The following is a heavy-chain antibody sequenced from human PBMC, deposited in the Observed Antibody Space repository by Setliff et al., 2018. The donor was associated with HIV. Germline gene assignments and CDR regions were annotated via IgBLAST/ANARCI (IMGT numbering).Heavy chain of an antibody. J-gene: IGHJ5*02. V-gene: IGHV4-34*01. D-gene: IGHD6-25*01. CDR2: ISHSGST. CDR1: GGSFSDFY. Sequence: PSETLSLTCAVFGGSFSDFYWSWIRQPPGKGLEWIGEISHSGSTVYNPSLKSRVTMSVDASKNLVSLNLNSVTAADTAIYYCARGVARQAVIDRWFDPWGQGTPVTVSS. CDR3: ARGVARQAVIDRWFDP.